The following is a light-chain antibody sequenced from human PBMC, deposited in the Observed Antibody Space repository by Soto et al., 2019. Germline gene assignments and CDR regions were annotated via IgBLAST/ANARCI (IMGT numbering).Light chain of an antibody. V-gene: IGKV3-20*01. CDR3: YHYGSTPPT. CDR1: QRVTNNQ. J-gene: IGKJ1*01. Sequence: EVVLTQSPGTLSWSPGERGSLCRRASQRVTNNQFAWFRQKPGQAPRLLIWGVSNRATGIPDRISGSGSGTVSPLTITRPEPEDFLVSYCYHYGSTPPTFGQGTKVAIK. CDR2: GVS.